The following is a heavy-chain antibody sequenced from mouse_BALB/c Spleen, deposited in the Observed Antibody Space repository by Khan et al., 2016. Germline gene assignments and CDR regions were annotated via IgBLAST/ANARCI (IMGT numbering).Heavy chain of an antibody. CDR2: IEPANGNT. V-gene: IGHV14-3*02. J-gene: IGHJ3*01. CDR1: GFNIKDTY. D-gene: IGHD4-1*01. CDR3: ARGRTAFAY. Sequence: VQLQQSGAELVKPGASVKLSCTASGFNIKDTYMHWVKQRPEQGLEWIGRIEPANGNTKYDPKFQGKAAITADTSSNTAYLQRIRLTYEDTAVYYCARGRTAFAYWGQGTLVTVSA.